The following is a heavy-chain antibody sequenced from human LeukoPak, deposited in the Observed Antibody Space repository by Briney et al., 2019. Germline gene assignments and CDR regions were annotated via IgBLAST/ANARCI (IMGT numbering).Heavy chain of an antibody. CDR1: GFTFSSYA. CDR3: AKDGRVEQQLYYFDY. Sequence: GGSLRLSCAASGFTFSSYAMSWVRQAPGKGLEWVSTISASGGNTFYADSVKGRFTISRDNHKNTLHLQMNSLRAEDTAVYYCAKDGRVEQQLYYFDYWGQGALVTVSS. CDR2: ISASGGNT. D-gene: IGHD6-13*01. V-gene: IGHV3-23*01. J-gene: IGHJ4*02.